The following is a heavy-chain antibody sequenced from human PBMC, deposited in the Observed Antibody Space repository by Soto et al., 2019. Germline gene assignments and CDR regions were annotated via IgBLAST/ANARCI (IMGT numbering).Heavy chain of an antibody. J-gene: IGHJ4*02. CDR1: GFTFSNAW. Sequence: GGSLRLSCAASGFTFSNAWMSWVRQAPGTGLEWVGRIKSKTDGGTTDYAAPVKGRFTISRDDSKNTLYLQMNSLKTEDTAVYYCTRAESPNIAYFFDYWGQGTLVTVSS. CDR2: IKSKTDGGTT. CDR3: TRAESPNIAYFFDY. V-gene: IGHV3-15*01.